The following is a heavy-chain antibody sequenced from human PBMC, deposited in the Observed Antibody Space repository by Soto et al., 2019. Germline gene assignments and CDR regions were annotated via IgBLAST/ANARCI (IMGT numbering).Heavy chain of an antibody. Sequence: SETLSLTCAVYGGSFSGYYWSWIRQPPGKGLEWIGEINHSGSTNYNPSLKSRVTISVDTSKNQFSLKLSPVTAADTAVYYCARLMARGVIKPNWFDPWGQGTLVTVSS. V-gene: IGHV4-34*01. CDR3: ARLMARGVIKPNWFDP. CDR2: INHSGST. J-gene: IGHJ5*02. CDR1: GGSFSGYY. D-gene: IGHD3-10*01.